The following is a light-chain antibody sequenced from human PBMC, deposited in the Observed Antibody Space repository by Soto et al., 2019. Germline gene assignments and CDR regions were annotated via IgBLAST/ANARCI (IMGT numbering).Light chain of an antibody. V-gene: IGLV3-1*01. CDR2: QDS. CDR1: KLGDKY. CDR3: QAWDSSTVV. J-gene: IGLJ2*01. Sequence: SYELTQPPSVSVSPGQTASITCSGDKLGDKYACWYQQKPGQSPVLVIYQDSKRPSGIPERFSGSKSGNTATLTISGTQAMDEADYSFQAWDSSTVVFGGGTKLTVL.